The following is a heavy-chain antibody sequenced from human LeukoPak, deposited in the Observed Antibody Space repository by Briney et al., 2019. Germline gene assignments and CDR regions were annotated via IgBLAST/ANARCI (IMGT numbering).Heavy chain of an antibody. V-gene: IGHV3-23*01. CDR2: ISGGGERT. CDR3: GKDGGQYSSGPEFDP. Sequence: GGSLRLSCTASGIVFSRTAMNWARQSPGRGLEWLSAISGGGERTFYADSVKGRFTISRDNSKSMVYLQMNSLRADDTAIYYCGKDGGQYSSGPEFDPRGQGALVTVSS. D-gene: IGHD6-19*01. J-gene: IGHJ5*02. CDR1: GIVFSRTA.